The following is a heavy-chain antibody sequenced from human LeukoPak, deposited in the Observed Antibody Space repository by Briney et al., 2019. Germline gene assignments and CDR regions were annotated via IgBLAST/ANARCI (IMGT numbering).Heavy chain of an antibody. D-gene: IGHD3-3*01. Sequence: PGRSLRLSCAASGFTFSNYAIHWVRQAPGKGLEWVAVISYDGDNKYYADSVKGRFTISRDNSKNTLYLQMNSLRAEDTAVYYCARDLMDYDFWSGYRYYGMDVWGQGTTVTVSS. CDR3: ARDLMDYDFWSGYRYYGMDV. V-gene: IGHV3-30-3*01. CDR2: ISYDGDNK. CDR1: GFTFSNYA. J-gene: IGHJ6*02.